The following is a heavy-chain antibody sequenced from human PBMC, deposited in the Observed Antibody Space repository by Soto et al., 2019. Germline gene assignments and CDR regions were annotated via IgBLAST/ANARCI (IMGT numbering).Heavy chain of an antibody. V-gene: IGHV3-23*01. CDR1: GFTFSSYD. J-gene: IGHJ4*02. CDR2: ISGSGGST. D-gene: IGHD6-6*01. Sequence: PWGSLRLSCAASGFTFSSYDMSWVRQAPGKGLEWVSAISGSGGSTYYADSVKGRFTISRDNSKNTLYLQMNSLRAEDTAVYYCAKGVGLYSSSTTYFDYWGQGTLVTVSS. CDR3: AKGVGLYSSSTTYFDY.